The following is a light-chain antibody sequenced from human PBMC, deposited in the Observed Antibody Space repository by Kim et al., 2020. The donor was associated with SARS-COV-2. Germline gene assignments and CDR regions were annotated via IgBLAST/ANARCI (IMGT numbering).Light chain of an antibody. Sequence: SVKFTFTLTSGHSSYAIAWHQQQPEKGPRYLMKLNSDGSHSKGDGIPDRFSGSSSGTERYLTISSLQSEDEADYYCQTWDSGLWVFGGGTQLTVL. CDR3: QTWDSGLWV. V-gene: IGLV4-69*01. CDR1: SGHSSYA. J-gene: IGLJ3*02. CDR2: LNSDGSH.